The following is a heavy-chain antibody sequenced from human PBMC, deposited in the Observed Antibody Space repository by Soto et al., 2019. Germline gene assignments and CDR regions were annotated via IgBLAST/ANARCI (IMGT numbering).Heavy chain of an antibody. V-gene: IGHV1-2*04. D-gene: IGHD3-3*01. CDR2: INPNSGGT. CDR3: AREGHDFWSGYHYYYYMDV. J-gene: IGHJ6*03. Sequence: ASVNVSCKASGYTFTGYYMHWVRQAPGQGLEWMGWINPNSGGTNYAQKFQGWVTMTRDTSISTAYMELSRLRSDDTAVYYCAREGHDFWSGYHYYYYMDVWGKGTTVTVSS. CDR1: GYTFTGYY.